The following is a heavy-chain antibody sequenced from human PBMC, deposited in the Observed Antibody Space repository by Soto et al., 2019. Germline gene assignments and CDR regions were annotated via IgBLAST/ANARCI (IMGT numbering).Heavy chain of an antibody. Sequence: QVQLVQSGAEVKKPGSSVKVSCKASGGTFSSYAISWVRQAPGQGLEWMGGIIPIFGTANYAQKFQGRVTITADESTSTAYMELSSLRSEDTAVYYCARVGIVRYFAEDGDYYYGMDVWGQGTTVTVSS. CDR2: IIPIFGTA. D-gene: IGHD3-9*01. CDR3: ARVGIVRYFAEDGDYYYGMDV. V-gene: IGHV1-69*01. J-gene: IGHJ6*02. CDR1: GGTFSSYA.